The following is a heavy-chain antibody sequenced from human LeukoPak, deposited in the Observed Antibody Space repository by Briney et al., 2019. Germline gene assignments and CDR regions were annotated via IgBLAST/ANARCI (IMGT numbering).Heavy chain of an antibody. CDR2: IFHSGST. J-gene: IGHJ3*02. CDR1: GGSISSSSYY. Sequence: SETLSLTCTVSGGSISSSSYYWSWIRQLPGKGLERLGSIFHSGSTYYSPSFKSRVTISADTSKNQFSLRLPSVTAADTAVYYCAGWSSGSSAYDIWGHGTMVIVSS. D-gene: IGHD1-14*01. CDR3: AGWSSGSSAYDI. V-gene: IGHV4-39*01.